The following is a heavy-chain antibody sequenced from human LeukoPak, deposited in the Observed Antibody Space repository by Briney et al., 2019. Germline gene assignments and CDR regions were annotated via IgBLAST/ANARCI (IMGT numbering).Heavy chain of an antibody. J-gene: IGHJ4*02. V-gene: IGHV4-34*01. CDR2: INHSGST. Sequence: KPSETLSLTCAVYGGSFSGYYWSWIRQPPGKGLEWIGEINHSGSTNYNPSLKSRVTISVDTSKNQFSLKLSSVTAADTAVYYCAGQIEMATIGTPPIDYWGQGTLVTVSS. D-gene: IGHD5-24*01. CDR3: AGQIEMATIGTPPIDY. CDR1: GGSFSGYY.